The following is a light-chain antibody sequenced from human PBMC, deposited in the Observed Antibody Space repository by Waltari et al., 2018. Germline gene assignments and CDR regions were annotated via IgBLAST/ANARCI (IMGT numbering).Light chain of an antibody. CDR3: SSYTTASSWV. V-gene: IGLV2-14*01. Sequence: QSALTQPASVSGSPGQSITISCTGTSGDIGNYKFVSWYQQEPGRAPKLIVYDVSHRTSGVSNRFSGSKSGNTASLTISGLQAEDEADYYCSSYTTASSWVFGGGTKLTVL. CDR2: DVS. CDR1: SGDIGNYKF. J-gene: IGLJ3*02.